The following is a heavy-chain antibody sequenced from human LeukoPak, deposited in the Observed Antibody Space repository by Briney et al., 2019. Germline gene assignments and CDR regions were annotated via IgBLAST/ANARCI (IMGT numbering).Heavy chain of an antibody. CDR2: IYTSGST. Sequence: SETLSLTCTVSGGSISSGSYYWSWLRQPAGKGLEWIVRIYTSGSTNYNPSLKSRVTISVDTSKNQFSLKLSSVTAADTAVYYCARDPSLWEQWPYFDYWGQGTLVTVSS. V-gene: IGHV4-61*02. J-gene: IGHJ4*02. CDR3: ARDPSLWEQWPYFDY. CDR1: GGSISSGSYY. D-gene: IGHD6-19*01.